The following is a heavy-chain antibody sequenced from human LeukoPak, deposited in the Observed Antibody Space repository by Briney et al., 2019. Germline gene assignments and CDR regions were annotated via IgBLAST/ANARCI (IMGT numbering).Heavy chain of an antibody. CDR1: GYTFTGYY. J-gene: IGHJ6*02. Sequence: ASVKVSCKASGYTFTGYYMHWVRQAPGQGLEWMGWINPNSGGTNYAQKFQGRVTMTRDTSISTAYMELSRLRSDDTAVYYCARANPVPRIAARPVDYYYGMDVWGQGTTVTVPS. D-gene: IGHD6-6*01. CDR3: ARANPVPRIAARPVDYYYGMDV. CDR2: INPNSGGT. V-gene: IGHV1-2*02.